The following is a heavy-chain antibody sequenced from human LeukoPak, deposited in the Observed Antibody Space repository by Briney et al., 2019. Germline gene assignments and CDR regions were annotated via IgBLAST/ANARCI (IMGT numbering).Heavy chain of an antibody. D-gene: IGHD3-22*01. CDR2: IKSKTDGGTT. J-gene: IGHJ4*02. CDR3: TTSYYYDSSGGGYDY. Sequence: PGGSLRLSCAASGFTFSNAWMSWVRQAPGKGLEWVGRIKSKTDGGTTDYAAPVKGRFTISRDDSKNTLYLQMNSLKTEDTAVYYCTTSYYYDSSGGGYDYWGQGTLVTVSS. CDR1: GFTFSNAW. V-gene: IGHV3-15*01.